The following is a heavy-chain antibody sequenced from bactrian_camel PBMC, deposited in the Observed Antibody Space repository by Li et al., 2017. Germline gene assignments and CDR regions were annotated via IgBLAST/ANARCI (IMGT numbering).Heavy chain of an antibody. V-gene: IGHV3S54*01. CDR3: AADFLQYCRRGPLTY. J-gene: IGHJ4*01. Sequence: HVQLVESGGGSVQAGGSQRLSCLATGYASKAMGWFRQAPGKEREGVAAIDTEGEIRYKESVKGRFTISKDNAKNILYLQMNNLKFEDTAMYYCAADFLQYCRRGPLTYWGQGTQVTVS. CDR1: GYASKA. D-gene: IGHD1*01. CDR2: IDTEGEIR.